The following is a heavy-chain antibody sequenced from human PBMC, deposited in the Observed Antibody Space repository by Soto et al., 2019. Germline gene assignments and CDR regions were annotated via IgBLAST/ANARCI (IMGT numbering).Heavy chain of an antibody. V-gene: IGHV3-48*01. CDR3: SPPGMATIFGFWFDP. J-gene: IGHJ5*02. D-gene: IGHD3-3*01. Sequence: PGGSLRLSCAASGFTFSSYSMNWVRQAPGKGLEWVSYISSSSSTIYCADSVKGRFTISRDNAKNSLYLQMNSLRAEDTAVYYCSPPGMATIFGFWFDPWGQGTLVTVSS. CDR1: GFTFSSYS. CDR2: ISSSSSTI.